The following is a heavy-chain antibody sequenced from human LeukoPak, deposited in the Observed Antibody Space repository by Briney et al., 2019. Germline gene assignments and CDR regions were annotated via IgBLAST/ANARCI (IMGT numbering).Heavy chain of an antibody. CDR2: NNSDGSST. D-gene: IGHD3-10*01. CDR3: ARDKVYYGSGTYGY. Sequence: HPGGSLRLSCAASGFTFSSYWMHWVRQVPGRGLVWVSHNNSDGSSTSYADSVKGRFTISRDNAKNTLYLQMNSLRAEDTAVYFCARDKVYYGSGTYGYWGQGTLVTVSS. V-gene: IGHV3-74*01. J-gene: IGHJ4*02. CDR1: GFTFSSYW.